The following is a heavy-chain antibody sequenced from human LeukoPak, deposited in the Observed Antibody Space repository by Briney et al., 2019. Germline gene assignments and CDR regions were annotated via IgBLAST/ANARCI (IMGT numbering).Heavy chain of an antibody. V-gene: IGHV3-48*03. Sequence: GGSLRLSCAASGFTFSSYEMNWVRQAPGKGLEWVSYISSSGSTIYYADSVKGQFTISRDNAKNSLYLQMNSLRAGDTAVYYCARAAYSSTWYSRYFDLWGRGTLVTVSS. CDR1: GFTFSSYE. CDR2: ISSSGSTI. D-gene: IGHD6-13*01. CDR3: ARAAYSSTWYSRYFDL. J-gene: IGHJ2*01.